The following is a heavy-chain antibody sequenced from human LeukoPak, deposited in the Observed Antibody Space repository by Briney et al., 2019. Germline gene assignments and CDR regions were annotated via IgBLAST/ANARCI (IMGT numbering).Heavy chain of an antibody. D-gene: IGHD1-1*01. V-gene: IGHV4-34*01. CDR2: INHSGST. J-gene: IGHJ5*02. Sequence: PSEALSLTCAVYGGFFSGYYWSWIRQPPGKGLEWIGEINHSGSTNYNPSLKSRVTISVDTSKNQFSLKLSSVTAADTAVYYCARGRYVVHPLNWSDPWGQGTLVTVSS. CDR1: GGFFSGYY. CDR3: ARGRYVVHPLNWSDP.